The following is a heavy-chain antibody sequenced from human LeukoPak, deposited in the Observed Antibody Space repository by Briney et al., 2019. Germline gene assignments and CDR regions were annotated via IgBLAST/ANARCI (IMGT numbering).Heavy chain of an antibody. J-gene: IGHJ4*02. V-gene: IGHV1-69*13. CDR1: GGTFSSYA. CDR3: ARGGVLKSVDY. Sequence: ASVKVSCKASGGTFSSYAISWVRQAPGQGLEWMGGIIPIFGTANYAQKFQGRVTITADESTSTAYMELSSLRSEDTAVYYCARGGVLKSVDYWGQGTLVAVSS. CDR2: IIPIFGTA. D-gene: IGHD3-16*01.